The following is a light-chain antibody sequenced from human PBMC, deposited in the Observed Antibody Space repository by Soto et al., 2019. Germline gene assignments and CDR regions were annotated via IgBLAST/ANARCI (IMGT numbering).Light chain of an antibody. V-gene: IGKV3-20*01. CDR1: QSVSSSY. J-gene: IGKJ4*01. Sequence: EIVLTQSPGTLSLSPGERATLSCRASQSVSSSYLDWYQQKPGQAPRLLIYGASSRATGIPDRFSGSGSETDFTLTISRLEPEDFAVYYCQQYGSSPLTFGGGTKVEIK. CDR3: QQYGSSPLT. CDR2: GAS.